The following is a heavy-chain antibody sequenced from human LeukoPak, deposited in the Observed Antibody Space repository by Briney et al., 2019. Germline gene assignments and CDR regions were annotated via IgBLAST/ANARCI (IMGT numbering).Heavy chain of an antibody. D-gene: IGHD3-22*01. CDR1: GFTFDDYA. CDR3: ARRTSGYLDY. Sequence: GRSLRLSCAASGFTFDDYAMHWVRQAPGKGLEWVSGISWNSGSIGYADSVKGRFTISRDNAKNSLYLQMNSLRAEDTALYYCARRTSGYLDYWGQGTLVTVSS. J-gene: IGHJ4*02. V-gene: IGHV3-9*01. CDR2: ISWNSGSI.